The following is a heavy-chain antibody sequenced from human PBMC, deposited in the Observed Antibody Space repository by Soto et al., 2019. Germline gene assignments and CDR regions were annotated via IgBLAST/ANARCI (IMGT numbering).Heavy chain of an antibody. J-gene: IGHJ4*02. Sequence: GGSLRLSCAASGFNFSDYAMHWVRQAPGKGLEWLAIISLEGSNKYSAKPVKDRFTISRDNAKKSLYLQMTSLRVEDTAVYYCAKEATIINNFDYWGQGTLVTVSS. CDR1: GFNFSDYA. CDR2: ISLEGSNK. D-gene: IGHD1-26*01. CDR3: AKEATIINNFDY. V-gene: IGHV3-30*18.